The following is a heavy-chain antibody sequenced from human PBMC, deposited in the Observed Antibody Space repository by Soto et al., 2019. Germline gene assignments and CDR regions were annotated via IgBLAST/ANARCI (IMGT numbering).Heavy chain of an antibody. Sequence: PGGSLRLSXAASGFTVSSNYMSWVRQAPGKGLEWVSVIYSGGSTYYADSVKGRFTISRDNSKNTLYLQMNSLRAEDTAVYYCAREDTAMDYYYYGMDVWGQGTTVTVSS. D-gene: IGHD5-18*01. CDR2: IYSGGST. CDR3: AREDTAMDYYYYGMDV. J-gene: IGHJ6*02. V-gene: IGHV3-53*01. CDR1: GFTVSSNY.